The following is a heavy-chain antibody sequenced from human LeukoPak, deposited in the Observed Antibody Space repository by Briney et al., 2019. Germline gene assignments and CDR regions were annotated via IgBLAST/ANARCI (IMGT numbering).Heavy chain of an antibody. Sequence: NPSETLSLTCAVSGGSISSGGYSWSWIRQPPGKGLEWIGYIYYSGSTYYNPSLKSRVTISVDTSKNQFSLKLSSVTAADTAVYYCARATYSGYDSPTFFHYWGQGTLVTVSS. J-gene: IGHJ4*02. CDR3: ARATYSGYDSPTFFHY. CDR1: GGSISSGGYS. CDR2: IYYSGST. V-gene: IGHV4-30-4*07. D-gene: IGHD5-12*01.